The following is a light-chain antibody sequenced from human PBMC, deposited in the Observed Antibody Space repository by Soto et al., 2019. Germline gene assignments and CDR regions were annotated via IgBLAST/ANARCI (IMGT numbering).Light chain of an antibody. CDR1: QYITIY. Sequence: EIVLTQSPATLSLSPGERATLSCRASQYITIYLAWYQQKPGQAPRLLIYDASNRAAGIPARFSGSGSGTDFTLAISILEPEDFAVYYCQQYNNWPRTFGQGTKVDI. J-gene: IGKJ1*01. CDR2: DAS. CDR3: QQYNNWPRT. V-gene: IGKV3-11*01.